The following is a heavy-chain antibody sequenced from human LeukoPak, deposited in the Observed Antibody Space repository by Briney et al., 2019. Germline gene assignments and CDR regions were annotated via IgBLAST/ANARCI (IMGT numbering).Heavy chain of an antibody. CDR1: GGSISGFY. J-gene: IGHJ4*02. V-gene: IGHV4-59*01. CDR3: ARVGRGATYGYGVYYFDS. CDR2: SYSSGTT. Sequence: SETLSLACSVSGGSISGFYWSWIRQTPGKGLEWIGYSYSSGTTTYNPSLNNRVSISVDTSKNQFSLSLNSVTAADTAVYYCARVGRGATYGYGVYYFDSWGQGTLVTVSS. D-gene: IGHD5-18*01.